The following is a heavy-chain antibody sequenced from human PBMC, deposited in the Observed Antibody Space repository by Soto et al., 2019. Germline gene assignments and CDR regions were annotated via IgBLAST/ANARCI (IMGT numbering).Heavy chain of an antibody. CDR3: ARDLPRRIVVVTAILDY. D-gene: IGHD2-21*02. CDR1: GYTFTSYG. V-gene: IGHV1-18*04. Sequence: QVQLVQSGAEVKKPGASVKVSCKASGYTFTSYGISWVRQAPGQGLEWMGWISAYNGNTNYAQKLQGRVTKTTDTSTSTAYMELRSLRSDDTAVYYCARDLPRRIVVVTAILDYWGQGTLVTVSS. J-gene: IGHJ4*02. CDR2: ISAYNGNT.